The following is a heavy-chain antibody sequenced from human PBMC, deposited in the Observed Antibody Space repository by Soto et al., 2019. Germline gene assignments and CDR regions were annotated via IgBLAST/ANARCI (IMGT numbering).Heavy chain of an antibody. J-gene: IGHJ4*02. D-gene: IGHD3-3*01. CDR1: DGSISTYF. Sequence: TSETLSLTCTVSDGSISTYFCNWIRQPAGKGLEWIGRIDNSGNTNYNPSLKSRVTMSADTSRNQFSLKLNSVTAADTAVYYCARGGQDFWSGPFDYWGQGALVTVS. CDR3: ARGGQDFWSGPFDY. V-gene: IGHV4-4*07. CDR2: IDNSGNT.